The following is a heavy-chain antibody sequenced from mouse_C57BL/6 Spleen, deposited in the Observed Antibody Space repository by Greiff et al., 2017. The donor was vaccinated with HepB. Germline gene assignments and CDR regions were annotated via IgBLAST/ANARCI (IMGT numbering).Heavy chain of an antibody. V-gene: IGHV3-6*01. J-gene: IGHJ2*01. CDR3: ARDRDGYYHY. D-gene: IGHD2-3*01. CDR1: GYSITSGYY. Sequence: EVKLQESGPGLVKPSQSLSLTCSVTGYSITSGYYWNWIRQFPGNKLEWMGFISYDGSNNYNPSLKNRISITRDTSKNQFFLKLNSVTTEDTATYYCARDRDGYYHYWGQGTTLTVSS. CDR2: ISYDGSN.